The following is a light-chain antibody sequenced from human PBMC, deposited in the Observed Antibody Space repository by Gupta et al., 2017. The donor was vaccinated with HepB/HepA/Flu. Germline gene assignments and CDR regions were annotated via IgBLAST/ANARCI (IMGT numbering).Light chain of an antibody. J-gene: IGKJ1*01. CDR1: QSLVHTDGYIY. Sequence: EVVMTQSPLSLPVTLGQSASISCKSSQSLVHTDGYIYLNWFHQRPGQSPRRLIYKVSNRDSGVPDRFSGSGSGTDFTLKISRVEAGDVGVYYCMQGTFWRTFGQGTKVEI. CDR2: KVS. CDR3: MQGTFWRT. V-gene: IGKV2-30*02.